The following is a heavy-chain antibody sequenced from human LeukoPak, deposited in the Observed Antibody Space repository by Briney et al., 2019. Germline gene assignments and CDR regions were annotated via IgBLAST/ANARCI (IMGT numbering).Heavy chain of an antibody. J-gene: IGHJ4*02. V-gene: IGHV3-15*01. D-gene: IGHD6-13*01. CDR1: AFTFSSAW. Sequence: GRSLRLSCAPSAFTFSSAWMSWVRQAPGKGLEWVGRIKRKDDGGTTEYAAPVKGRFTISRDDSKNTIYLQMTSLKSEDTAVYYCTTGRATTGATYWGQGTLVTVSS. CDR3: TTGRATTGATY. CDR2: IKRKDDGGTT.